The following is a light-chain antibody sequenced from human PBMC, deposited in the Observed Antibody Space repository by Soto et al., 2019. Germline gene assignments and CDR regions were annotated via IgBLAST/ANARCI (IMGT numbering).Light chain of an antibody. CDR3: CSYAGSSTPYV. CDR1: SSDVGSYNL. J-gene: IGLJ1*01. V-gene: IGLV2-23*02. Sequence: QSALTQPASVSGSPGQSITISCTGTSSDVGSYNLVSWYQQHPGKAPKLMIYEVSKRPSGVSNRFSGSKSGNTASLTISGLQAEEDADYYSCSYAGSSTPYVFGTGTKVTVL. CDR2: EVS.